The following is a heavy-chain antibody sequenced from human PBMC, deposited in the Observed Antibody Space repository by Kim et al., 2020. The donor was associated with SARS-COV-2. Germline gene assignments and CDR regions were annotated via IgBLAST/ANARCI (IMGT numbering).Heavy chain of an antibody. CDR1: GGTFSSHA. CDR2: IIPIFGTA. J-gene: IGHJ6*02. D-gene: IGHD2-15*01. V-gene: IGHV1-69*13. CDR3: ARDRIVVVAAAAWYYYYGMDV. Sequence: SVKVSCKASGGTFSSHAISWVRQAPGQGLEWMGGIIPIFGTANYAQKFQGRVTITADESTSTAYMELSSLRSEDTAVYYCARDRIVVVAAAAWYYYYGMDVWGQGTTVTVSS.